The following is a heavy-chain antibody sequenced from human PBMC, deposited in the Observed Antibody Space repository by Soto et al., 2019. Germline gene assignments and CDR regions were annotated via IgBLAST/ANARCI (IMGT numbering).Heavy chain of an antibody. Sequence: LRLSCAASGFTFSSYSMNWVRQAPGKGLEWVSSISSSSSYIYYADSVKGRFTISRDNAKNSLYLQMNSLRAEDTAVYYCARDRIASGSYFDYSGQGTLVTVSS. CDR1: GFTFSSYS. V-gene: IGHV3-21*01. CDR3: ARDRIASGSYFDY. CDR2: ISSSSSYI. J-gene: IGHJ4*02. D-gene: IGHD2-15*01.